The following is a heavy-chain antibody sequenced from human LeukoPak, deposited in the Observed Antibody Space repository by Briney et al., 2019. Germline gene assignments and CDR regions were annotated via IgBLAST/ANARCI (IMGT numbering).Heavy chain of an antibody. CDR1: GFTFSSYS. CDR3: ARGGYSLLY. Sequence: GGSLRLSCAASGFTFSSYSMNWVRQAPGKGLEWVSAISGSRSYTYYADSVKGRFTISRDNSKNTLYLQMNSLRDEDTAVYYCARGGYSLLYWGQGSLVTVSS. V-gene: IGHV3-21*01. D-gene: IGHD3-22*01. J-gene: IGHJ4*02. CDR2: ISGSRSYT.